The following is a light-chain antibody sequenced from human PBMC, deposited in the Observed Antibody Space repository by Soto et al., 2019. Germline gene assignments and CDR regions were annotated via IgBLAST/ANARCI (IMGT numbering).Light chain of an antibody. V-gene: IGKV1D-13*01. CDR1: QGISSA. Sequence: AIQLTQSPSSLSASVGDRVTITCRASQGISSALAWYQQKQGKAPKLLIYDASSLESGVPSRFSGSGSGTDFTLTISSLQSEDFAVYYCQQYDKWPRTFGQGTKVDIK. J-gene: IGKJ1*01. CDR2: DAS. CDR3: QQYDKWPRT.